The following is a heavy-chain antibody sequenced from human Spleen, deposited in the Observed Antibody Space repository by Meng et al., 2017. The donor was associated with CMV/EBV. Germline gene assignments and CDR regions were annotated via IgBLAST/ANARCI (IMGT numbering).Heavy chain of an antibody. CDR3: ARDPVAATGGGVDY. V-gene: IGHV3-21*01. D-gene: IGHD2-15*01. J-gene: IGHJ4*02. Sequence: LSLTCAASGFTFSTYSMNWVRQAPGKGLEWVSSISSTSIYIYYADSVKGRFTISRDNAKNSLYLQMNSLRAEDTAVYYCARDPVAATGGGVDYWGQGTLVTVSS. CDR1: GFTFSTYS. CDR2: ISSTSIYI.